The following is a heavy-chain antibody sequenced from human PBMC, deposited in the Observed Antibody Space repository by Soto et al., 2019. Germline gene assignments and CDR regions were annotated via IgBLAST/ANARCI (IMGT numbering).Heavy chain of an antibody. J-gene: IGHJ2*01. V-gene: IGHV1-18*01. CDR3: VRCYCSVGSCYACWHFDL. CDR2: ISASTRNT. D-gene: IGHD2-15*01. Sequence: QVQLVQSGGVVKKPGASVKVSCQASGYTFIDYAISWVRQAPGQGLEWMGWISASTRNTDQAQNFQGRVILTLDTSTNTAYMELRSLRSDDTAVYYCVRCYCSVGSCYACWHFDLWGRGTLVTVSS. CDR1: GYTFIDYA.